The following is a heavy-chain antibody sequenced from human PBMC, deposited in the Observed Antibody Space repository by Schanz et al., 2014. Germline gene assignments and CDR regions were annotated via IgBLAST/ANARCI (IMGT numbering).Heavy chain of an antibody. J-gene: IGHJ6*02. CDR1: GFTFSSYG. V-gene: IGHV3-30*02. CDR3: AKDDTQVNGMDV. CDR2: ITYDGSNT. Sequence: QVQLVESGGGVVQPGRSLRLSCAASGFTFSSYGMHWVRQAPGKGLEWVAIITYDGSNTYHADSVKGRFTISRDNSKNTLYLQMNSLRAEDTAVYYCAKDDTQVNGMDVWGQGTTVTVSS.